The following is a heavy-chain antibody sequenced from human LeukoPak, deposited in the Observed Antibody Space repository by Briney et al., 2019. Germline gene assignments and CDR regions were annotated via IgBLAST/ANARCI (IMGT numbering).Heavy chain of an antibody. D-gene: IGHD3-22*01. J-gene: IGHJ5*02. CDR3: ARDRYYDSSGYSP. CDR2: INPNSGGT. Sequence: ASVKVSCKASGGTFSSYAISWVRQAPGQGLEWMGRINPNSGGTNYAQKFQGRVTMTRDTSISTAYMELSRLRSDDTAVYYCARDRYYDSSGYSPWGQGTLVTVSS. CDR1: GGTFSSYA. V-gene: IGHV1-2*06.